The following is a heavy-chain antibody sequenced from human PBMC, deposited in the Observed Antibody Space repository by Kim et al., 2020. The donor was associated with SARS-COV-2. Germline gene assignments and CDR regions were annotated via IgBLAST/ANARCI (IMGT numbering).Heavy chain of an antibody. Sequence: SVKVSCKASGFTFTSSAVQWVRQARGQRLEWIGWIVVGSGNTNYAQKFQERVTITRDMSTSTAYMELSSLRSEYTAVYYCAGDRGYDFYDAFDIWGPGTMVTVSA. D-gene: IGHD5-12*01. J-gene: IGHJ3*02. CDR3: AGDRGYDFYDAFDI. CDR1: GFTFTSSA. CDR2: IVVGSGNT. V-gene: IGHV1-58*01.